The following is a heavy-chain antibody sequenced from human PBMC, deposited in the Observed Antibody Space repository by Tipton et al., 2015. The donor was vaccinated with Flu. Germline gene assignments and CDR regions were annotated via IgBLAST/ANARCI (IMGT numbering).Heavy chain of an antibody. J-gene: IGHJ4*02. CDR1: GFAFSNYA. D-gene: IGHD3-22*01. V-gene: IGHV3-23*01. CDR2: ISYSGGRT. CDR3: ARVSYYYDSSGYRAVYYFDY. Sequence: SLRLSCAASGFAFSNYAMTWVRQAPGKGLAWVSGISYSGGRTYFADSVKGRFTISRDNSKNTLYLQMNSLRAEDTAVYYCARVSYYYDSSGYRAVYYFDYWGQGTLVTVSS.